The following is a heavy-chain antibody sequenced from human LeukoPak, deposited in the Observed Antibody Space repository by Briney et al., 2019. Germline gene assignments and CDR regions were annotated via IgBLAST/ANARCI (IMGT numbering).Heavy chain of an antibody. CDR3: ARGNGALRYFDWLSGSHLPSDY. D-gene: IGHD3-9*01. CDR1: GYTFTSYG. V-gene: IGHV1-18*01. J-gene: IGHJ4*02. Sequence: ASVKVSCKASGYTFTSYGISWVRQAPGQGLEWMGWISAYNGNTNYAQKLQGRVAMTTDTSTSTAYMELRSLRSDDTAVYYCARGNGALRYFDWLSGSHLPSDYWGQGTLVTVSS. CDR2: ISAYNGNT.